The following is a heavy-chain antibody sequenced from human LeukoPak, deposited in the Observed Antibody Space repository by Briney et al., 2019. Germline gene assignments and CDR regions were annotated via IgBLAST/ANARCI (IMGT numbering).Heavy chain of an antibody. CDR1: GFTFSSYG. V-gene: IGHV3-33*01. D-gene: IGHD6-13*01. CDR3: ATNPGRAAAGGVDY. CDR2: IWYDGGNK. Sequence: PGGSLRLSCAASGFTFSSYGMHWVRQAPGKGLEWVAVIWYDGGNKYYADSVKGRFTISRGNSKNTLYLQMNSLRAEDTAVYYCATNPGRAAAGGVDYWGQGTLVTVSS. J-gene: IGHJ4*02.